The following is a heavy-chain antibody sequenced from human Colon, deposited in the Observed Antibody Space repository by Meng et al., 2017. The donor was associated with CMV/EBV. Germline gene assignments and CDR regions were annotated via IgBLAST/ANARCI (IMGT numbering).Heavy chain of an antibody. CDR3: AREPWGYYYGPF. CDR2: IYGGGST. J-gene: IGHJ4*02. D-gene: IGHD3-3*01. Sequence: GGSLRLSCTASGFTFSNYAMSWARQAPGKGLEWVANIYGGGSTFHADSVKGRFTISRDDSKNTVYLQMNNLRAEDTAVYYCAREPWGYYYGPFWGQGTLVTVSS. CDR1: GFTFSNYA. V-gene: IGHV3-23*03.